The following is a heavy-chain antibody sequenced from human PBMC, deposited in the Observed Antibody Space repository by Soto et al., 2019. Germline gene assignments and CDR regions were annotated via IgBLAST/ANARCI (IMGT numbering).Heavy chain of an antibody. J-gene: IGHJ4*02. CDR1: GFTFSSYG. D-gene: IGHD1-26*01. V-gene: IGHV3-33*01. CDR3: AIGKEWELSQFDY. Sequence: QPGGSLRLSCGASGFTFSSYGMHWVRQAPGKGLEWVAVIWYDGSNKYYADSVKGRFTISRDNSKNTLYLQMNSLRAEDTAVYYCAIGKEWELSQFDYWGQGTLVTVSS. CDR2: IWYDGSNK.